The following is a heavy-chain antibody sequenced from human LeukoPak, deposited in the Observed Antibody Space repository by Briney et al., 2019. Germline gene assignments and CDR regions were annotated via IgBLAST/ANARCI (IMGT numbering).Heavy chain of an antibody. V-gene: IGHV1-69*05. CDR3: ARGPPYYDSSGYYGGYFDY. D-gene: IGHD3-22*01. CDR2: IIPIFGTA. CDR1: GGTFSSYA. Sequence: ASVKVSCKASGGTFSSYAISWVRQAPGQGLEWMGGIIPIFGTANYAQKFQGRVTITTDESTSTAYMELSSLRSEDTAVYYCARGPPYYDSSGYYGGYFDYWGQGTLVTVSS. J-gene: IGHJ4*02.